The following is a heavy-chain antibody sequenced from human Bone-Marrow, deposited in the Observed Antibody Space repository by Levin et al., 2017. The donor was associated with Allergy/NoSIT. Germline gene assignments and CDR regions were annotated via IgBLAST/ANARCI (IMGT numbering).Heavy chain of an antibody. Sequence: LSLTCAASGFTFSSYGMHWVRQAPGKGLEWVAVIWYDGSNKYYADSVKGRFTISRDNSKNTLYLQMNSLRAEDTAVYYCARGSNWGSSFHVDAFDIWGQGTMVTVSS. CDR2: IWYDGSNK. V-gene: IGHV3-33*01. CDR1: GFTFSSYG. J-gene: IGHJ3*02. CDR3: ARGSNWGSSFHVDAFDI. D-gene: IGHD7-27*01.